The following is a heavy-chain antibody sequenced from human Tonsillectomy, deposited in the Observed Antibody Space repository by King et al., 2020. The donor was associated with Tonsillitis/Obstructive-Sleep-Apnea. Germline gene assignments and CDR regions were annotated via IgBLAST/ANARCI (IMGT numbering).Heavy chain of an antibody. CDR1: GFTFNNYA. D-gene: IGHD3-9*01. Sequence: VQLVESGGGVVQPGRSLRLSCAASGFTFNNYAMHWVRQAPGKGLEWVAIISYDGGNKYYADSVKGRFTIFRDNSKNPLFLQMNTLRADDTAVYYCARGGHDILTAFDYWGQGTLVTVSS. CDR2: ISYDGGNK. J-gene: IGHJ4*02. CDR3: ARGGHDILTAFDY. V-gene: IGHV3-30*04.